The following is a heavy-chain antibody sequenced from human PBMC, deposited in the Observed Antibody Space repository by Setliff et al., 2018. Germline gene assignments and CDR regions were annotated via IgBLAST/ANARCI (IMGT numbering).Heavy chain of an antibody. Sequence: ASVKVSCKASGYTFTGYYMHWVRQAPGQGLGWMGRINPNSGGTNYAQKFQGRVTMTRDTSISTAYMELSRLRSDDTAVYYCARVPQEAFYYYDRGNHFDSWGQGTLVTVSS. V-gene: IGHV1-2*06. J-gene: IGHJ4*02. CDR1: GYTFTGYY. CDR2: INPNSGGT. CDR3: ARVPQEAFYYYDRGNHFDS. D-gene: IGHD3-22*01.